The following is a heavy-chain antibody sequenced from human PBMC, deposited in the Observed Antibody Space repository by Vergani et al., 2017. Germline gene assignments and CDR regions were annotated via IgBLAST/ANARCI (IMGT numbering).Heavy chain of an antibody. CDR3: ARGYSREQAY. J-gene: IGHJ4*02. V-gene: IGHV4-34*01. CDR1: GGSFSGYY. Sequence: QVQLQQWGAGLLKPSETLSLTCAVYGGSFSGYYWSWIRQPPGKGLEWIGEINHSGSTNYNPSLKCRVTISVDTSKNQFALKLSSVTAADTAVYYCARGYSREQAYWGQGTLVTVSS. D-gene: IGHD6-13*01. CDR2: INHSGST.